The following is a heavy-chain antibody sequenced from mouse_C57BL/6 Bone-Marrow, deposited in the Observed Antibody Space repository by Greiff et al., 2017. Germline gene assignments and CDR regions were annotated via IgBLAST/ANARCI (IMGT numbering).Heavy chain of an antibody. Sequence: QVQLQQSGAELARPGASVKLSCKASGYTFTSYGISWVKQRTGQGLEWIGEIYPRSGNTYYNEKFTGKATLTADNSSSTAYMALRSLTSEGSAVYFCARNREGYITTVVADYWGQGTTLTVSS. D-gene: IGHD1-1*01. CDR3: ARNREGYITTVVADY. CDR2: IYPRSGNT. J-gene: IGHJ2*01. V-gene: IGHV1-81*01. CDR1: GYTFTSYG.